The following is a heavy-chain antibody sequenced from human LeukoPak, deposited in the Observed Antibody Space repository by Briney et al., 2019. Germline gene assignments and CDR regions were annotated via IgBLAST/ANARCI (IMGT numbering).Heavy chain of an antibody. V-gene: IGHV1-69*04. Sequence: AASVKVSCKASGGTFSSYAISWVRQAPGQGLEWMGRIIPILGIANYAQKFQGRVTITADKSTSTAYMELSSLRSEDTAVYYCARGRGRLLGRYFDYWGQGTLVTVSS. CDR2: IIPILGIA. D-gene: IGHD2-15*01. CDR1: GGTFSSYA. J-gene: IGHJ4*02. CDR3: ARGRGRLLGRYFDY.